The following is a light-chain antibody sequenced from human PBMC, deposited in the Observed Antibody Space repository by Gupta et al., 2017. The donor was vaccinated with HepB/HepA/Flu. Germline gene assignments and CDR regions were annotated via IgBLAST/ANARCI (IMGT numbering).Light chain of an antibody. V-gene: IGKV1-39*01. J-gene: IGKJ1*01. Sequence: DIQMTQSPSSLSASVGDRVTVTCRASENINNFLNWYQRKPGKAPTLLIYSASTLRSGVPSTFTGSGSGTEFMLTISSLQPEDFGTYFCQQTDTTPWTFGQGTKVEI. CDR3: QQTDTTPWT. CDR2: SAS. CDR1: ENINNF.